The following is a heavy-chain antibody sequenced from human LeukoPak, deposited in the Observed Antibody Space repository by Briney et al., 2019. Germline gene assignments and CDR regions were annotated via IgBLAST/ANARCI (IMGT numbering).Heavy chain of an antibody. Sequence: PGGSLRLSCAASGFTFSNYALPWVRQAPGKKLEWVAVISYDRSNTYYADSVKGRFTISRDNSKNTLYLQMNSLRAEDTAVYYCARDYLLERYDFWSGPNYGMDVWGQGTTVTVSS. J-gene: IGHJ6*02. CDR3: ARDYLLERYDFWSGPNYGMDV. D-gene: IGHD3-3*01. V-gene: IGHV3-30-3*01. CDR2: ISYDRSNT. CDR1: GFTFSNYA.